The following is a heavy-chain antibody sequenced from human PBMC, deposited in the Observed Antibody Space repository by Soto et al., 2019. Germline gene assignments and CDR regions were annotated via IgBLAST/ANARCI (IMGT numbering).Heavy chain of an antibody. V-gene: IGHV1-8*01. Sequence: ASVKVSCKASGYTFTSYDINWVRQATGQGLEWMGWMNPNSGNTGYAQKFQGRVTMTRNTSISTAYMELSSLRSEDTAVYYCARGNSCLYYYYGMDVWGQGTTVTVSS. CDR2: MNPNSGNT. D-gene: IGHD2-2*01. CDR1: GYTFTSYD. CDR3: ARGNSCLYYYYGMDV. J-gene: IGHJ6*02.